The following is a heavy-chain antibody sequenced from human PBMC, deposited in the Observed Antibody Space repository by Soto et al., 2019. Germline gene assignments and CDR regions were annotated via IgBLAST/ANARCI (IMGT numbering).Heavy chain of an antibody. CDR1: GFTFSSYA. D-gene: IGHD3-10*01. CDR2: ISYDGSNK. CDR3: ARDWGTYYYGSGSVNWFDP. V-gene: IGHV3-30-3*01. Sequence: GGSLRLSCAASGFTFSSYAMHWVRQAPGKGLEWVAVISYDGSNKYYADSVKGRFTISRDNSKNTLYLQMNSLRAEDTAVYYCARDWGTYYYGSGSVNWFDPWGQGTLVTVSS. J-gene: IGHJ5*02.